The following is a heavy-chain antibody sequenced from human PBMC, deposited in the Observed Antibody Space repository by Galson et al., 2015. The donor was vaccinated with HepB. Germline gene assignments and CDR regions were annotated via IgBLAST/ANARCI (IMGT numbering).Heavy chain of an antibody. Sequence: SVKASCKASGYTFSSYGISWVRQAPGQGLEWMGWISAYNGNTNYAQKVQGRVTMTTDTSTNTAYMDLRSLRSDDTAVYYCARDLFGDYLFDFWGQGTLVTVSS. D-gene: IGHD4-17*01. V-gene: IGHV1-18*04. CDR1: GYTFSSYG. J-gene: IGHJ4*02. CDR2: ISAYNGNT. CDR3: ARDLFGDYLFDF.